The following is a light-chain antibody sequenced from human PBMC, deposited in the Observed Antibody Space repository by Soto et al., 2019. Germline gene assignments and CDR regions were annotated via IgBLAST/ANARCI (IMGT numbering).Light chain of an antibody. Sequence: EIVLTQSPLTLSLSPGQRATLSCRASQSVSSSYLAWYQQKPGQAPRLLIYGASSRATGIPDRFSGSGSGTDFTLTISRLEPEDFAVYYCQQYGSSQWTFGQGTKVDIK. V-gene: IGKV3-20*01. J-gene: IGKJ1*01. CDR2: GAS. CDR3: QQYGSSQWT. CDR1: QSVSSSY.